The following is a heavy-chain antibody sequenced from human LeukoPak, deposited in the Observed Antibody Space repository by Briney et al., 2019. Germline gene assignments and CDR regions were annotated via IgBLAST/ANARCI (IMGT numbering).Heavy chain of an antibody. CDR3: ARGQSGRRFLADY. Sequence: SVKVSCKASGYTFSSYDINWVRQATGQGLEWMGWMNPISGNTGYAQKFQGRVTITRDNSINTAYMDLTNLRSEDTAVYYCARGQSGRRFLADYWGQGTLVTVSS. CDR1: GYTFSSYD. CDR2: MNPISGNT. D-gene: IGHD3-3*01. J-gene: IGHJ4*02. V-gene: IGHV1-8*01.